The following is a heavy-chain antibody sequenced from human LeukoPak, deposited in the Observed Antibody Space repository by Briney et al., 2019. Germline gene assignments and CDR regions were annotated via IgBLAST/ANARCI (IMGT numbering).Heavy chain of an antibody. CDR3: AKDSEMTTIGIDY. J-gene: IGHJ4*02. CDR2: IWYDGSNK. Sequence: PGGSLSLSCAASGFTFSSYAMHWVRQAPGKGLEWVAVIWYDGSNKYHADSVKGRFTISRDNSKNTLYLQMNSLRAEDTAVYHCAKDSEMTTIGIDYWGQGTLVTVSS. CDR1: GFTFSSYA. D-gene: IGHD5-24*01. V-gene: IGHV3-33*06.